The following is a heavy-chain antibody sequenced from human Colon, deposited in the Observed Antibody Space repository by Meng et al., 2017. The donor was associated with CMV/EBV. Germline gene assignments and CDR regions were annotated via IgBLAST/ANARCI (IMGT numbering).Heavy chain of an antibody. V-gene: IGHV1-8*01. CDR3: ARGTFLKPGYKRVVLDY. CDR2: MNPNSGNT. Sequence: ASVKVSCKASGYTFTSYDINWVRQATGQGLEWMGWMNPNSGNTGYAQKFQGRVTMTRNTSISTAYMELSSLRSEDTAVYYCARGTFLKPGYKRVVLDYWGQGTLVTVSS. D-gene: IGHD2-15*01. CDR1: GYTFTSYD. J-gene: IGHJ4*02.